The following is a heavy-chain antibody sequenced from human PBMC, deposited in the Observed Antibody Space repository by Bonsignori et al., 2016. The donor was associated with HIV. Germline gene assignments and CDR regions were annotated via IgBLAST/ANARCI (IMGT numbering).Heavy chain of an antibody. D-gene: IGHD3-16*01. CDR1: GASISSGSHY. J-gene: IGHJ6*03. CDR3: ASGPYIVMAGWGLYGPAYYMDV. Sequence: QVQLQESGPGLVKPSQTLSLTCTVSGASISSGSHYWSWIRQPAGKGLEWIGRFYDSDNIDYNPSLKSRVTISAPTSDNQFSLQLSSVTAADTAIYHCASGPYIVMAGWGLYGPAYYMDVWGQGP. CDR2: FYDSDNI. V-gene: IGHV4-61*02.